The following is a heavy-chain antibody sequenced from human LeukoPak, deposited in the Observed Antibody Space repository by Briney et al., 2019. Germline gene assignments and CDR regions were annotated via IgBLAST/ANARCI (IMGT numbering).Heavy chain of an antibody. CDR2: ISNHNVNT. CDR1: GYTFNTYA. D-gene: IGHD3-22*01. J-gene: IGHJ4*02. Sequence: GASVKVSCKPSGYTFNTYAISWVRQAPGQGLEWMGWISNHNVNTNSAQKLQGRVTITKDTSTSTAYLDLQSLRSDDTAVYYCARDITMIVVVMGYWDQGTLVTVSS. V-gene: IGHV1-18*01. CDR3: ARDITMIVVVMGY.